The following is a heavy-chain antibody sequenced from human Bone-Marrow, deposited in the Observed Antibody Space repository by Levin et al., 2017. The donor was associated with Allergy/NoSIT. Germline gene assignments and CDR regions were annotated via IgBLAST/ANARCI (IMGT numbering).Heavy chain of an antibody. V-gene: IGHV3-74*01. CDR2: ITGDGTNT. CDR1: GFTFSSHW. J-gene: IGHJ4*02. D-gene: IGHD4-17*01. CDR3: ATRPPFGDHAVFDY. Sequence: SCVASGFTFSSHWMHWVRQAPEKGLMWVSRITGDGTNTRYAESVKGRFTISRDNARNTVDLQMNNLRVDDTAVYYCATRPPFGDHAVFDYWGQGVFVTVST.